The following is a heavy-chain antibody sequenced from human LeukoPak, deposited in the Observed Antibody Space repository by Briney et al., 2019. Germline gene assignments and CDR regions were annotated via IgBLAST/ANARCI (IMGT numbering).Heavy chain of an antibody. CDR2: INHSGST. D-gene: IGHD3-22*01. J-gene: IGHJ4*02. CDR3: ARGRRYYDSSGYYYFDY. CDR1: GGSFSGYY. Sequence: PSETLSLTCAVYGGSFSGYYWSWIRQPPGKGLEWIGEINHSGSTNYNPSLKSRVTISVDTSKNQFSLKLSSVTAADTAVYYCARGRRYYDSSGYYYFDYWGQGTLVTISS. V-gene: IGHV4-34*01.